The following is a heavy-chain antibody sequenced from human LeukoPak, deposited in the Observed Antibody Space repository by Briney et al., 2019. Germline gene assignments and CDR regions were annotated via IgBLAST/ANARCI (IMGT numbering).Heavy chain of an antibody. V-gene: IGHV4-31*03. J-gene: IGHJ4*02. D-gene: IGHD3-10*01. Sequence: SQTLSLTCTVSGGSISSGGYYWCWIRQHPGKGLEWIGYIYYSGSTYYNPSLKSRVTISVDTSKNQFSLKLSSVTAADTAVYYCARDRSNTMVRGVIDWGQGTLVTVSS. CDR2: IYYSGST. CDR3: ARDRSNTMVRGVID. CDR1: GGSISSGGYY.